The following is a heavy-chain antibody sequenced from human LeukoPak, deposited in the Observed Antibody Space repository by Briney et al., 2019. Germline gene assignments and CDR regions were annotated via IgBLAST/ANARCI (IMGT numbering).Heavy chain of an antibody. CDR3: ARDGITVALDY. V-gene: IGHV3-48*03. Sequence: GGSLRLSCTASGFTFSNYEMNWVRQAPGKGLEWVSYISGNGNSIYYADSVKGRFTISRDNAKNSLYLQMNSLRAEDTAVYYCARDGITVALDYWGQGTLVTVSS. D-gene: IGHD6-19*01. J-gene: IGHJ4*02. CDR2: ISGNGNSI. CDR1: GFTFSNYE.